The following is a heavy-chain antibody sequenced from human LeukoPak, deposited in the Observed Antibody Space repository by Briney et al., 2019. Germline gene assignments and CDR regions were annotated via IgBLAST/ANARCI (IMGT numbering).Heavy chain of an antibody. D-gene: IGHD5-12*01. CDR2: IRYDGSNK. CDR1: GFTFSDYG. CDR3: AKGGGYEAQYYYYYLDV. Sequence: GESLKISCAASGFTFSDYGMHWVRQAPGKGLEWVAFIRYDGSNKYYADSVKGRFTISRDNSKNTLYLQMKSLRAEDTAVYYCAKGGGYEAQYYYYYLDVWGKGTTVTISS. J-gene: IGHJ6*03. V-gene: IGHV3-30*02.